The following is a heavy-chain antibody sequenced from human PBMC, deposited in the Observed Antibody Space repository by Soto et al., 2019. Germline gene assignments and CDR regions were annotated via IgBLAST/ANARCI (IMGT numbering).Heavy chain of an antibody. Sequence: QVQLQESGPGLVKPSQTLSLTCTVSGGSISSGGYYWSWIRQHPGKGLEWIGYIYYSGSTYYNPFLKSRVTISVDTSKNQYSLKLSSVTAADTAVYYCARDFATVTTGWFDPWGQGTLVTVSS. J-gene: IGHJ5*02. D-gene: IGHD4-4*01. V-gene: IGHV4-31*03. CDR2: IYYSGST. CDR3: ARDFATVTTGWFDP. CDR1: GGSISSGGYY.